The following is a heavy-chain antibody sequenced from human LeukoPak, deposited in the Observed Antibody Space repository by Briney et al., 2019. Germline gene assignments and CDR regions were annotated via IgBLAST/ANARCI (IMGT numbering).Heavy chain of an antibody. CDR3: ARATTTVPNFDY. J-gene: IGHJ4*02. CDR2: INPNSGVA. Sequence: ASVKVSCKASGYTFIGYYLHWVRQAPGQGLEWMGWINPNSGVANYAQNFQGRVTMTRERSISTAYTELSRLRSDDTAVYYCARATTTVPNFDYWGQGTLVTVSS. D-gene: IGHD4-17*01. V-gene: IGHV1-2*02. CDR1: GYTFIGYY.